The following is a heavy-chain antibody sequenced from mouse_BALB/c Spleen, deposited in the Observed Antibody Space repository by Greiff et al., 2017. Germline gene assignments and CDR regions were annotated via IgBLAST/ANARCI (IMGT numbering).Heavy chain of an antibody. Sequence: QVHVKQPGADLVKPGASVKLSCKASGYTFTSYWMHWVKQRPGQGLEWIGEINPSNGRTNYNEKFKSKATLTVDKSSSTAYMQLSSLTSEDSAVYYCARGGEMDYWGQGTSVTVSS. CDR1: GYTFTSYW. CDR3: ARGGEMDY. J-gene: IGHJ4*01. V-gene: IGHV1S81*02. CDR2: INPSNGRT.